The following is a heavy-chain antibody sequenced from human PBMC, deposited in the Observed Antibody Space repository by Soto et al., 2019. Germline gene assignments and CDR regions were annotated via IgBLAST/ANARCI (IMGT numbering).Heavy chain of an antibody. V-gene: IGHV4-31*03. CDR1: GGSISSGGYH. Sequence: QVQLQESGPGLVKPSQTLSLTCTVSGGSISSGGYHWSWIRQHPGKGLEWIGYIYYSGSTYYNPSLKSRVTISVDTSKNQFSLKLSSVTAADTAVYYCARDIVGASHFDYWGQGTLVTVSS. CDR3: ARDIVGASHFDY. CDR2: IYYSGST. J-gene: IGHJ4*02. D-gene: IGHD1-26*01.